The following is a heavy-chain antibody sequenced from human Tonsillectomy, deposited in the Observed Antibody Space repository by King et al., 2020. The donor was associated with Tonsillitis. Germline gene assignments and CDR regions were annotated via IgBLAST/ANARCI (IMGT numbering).Heavy chain of an antibody. CDR2: ISGSVGSP. CDR1: GFTFSNYA. V-gene: IGHV3-23*04. Sequence: DVQLVESGGGLVQPGGSLRLSCAASGFTFSNYAMSWVRQAPGKGLVWVSAISGSVGSPYVADSVTVRFTISRDNSKNTRYLQMSSRRAEDTAVYYCAKGGDYSNYVGYYYYYMDVWGKGTTVTVPS. CDR3: AKGGDYSNYVGYYYYYMDV. D-gene: IGHD4-11*01. J-gene: IGHJ6*03.